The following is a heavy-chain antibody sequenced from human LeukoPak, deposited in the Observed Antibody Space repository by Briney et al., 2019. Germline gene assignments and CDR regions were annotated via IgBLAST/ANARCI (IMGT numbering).Heavy chain of an antibody. CDR2: ISTSGTTT. CDR1: GFTFSDYY. D-gene: IGHD3-10*01. CDR3: ARVRGSYSVDY. V-gene: IGHV3-11*04. J-gene: IGHJ4*02. Sequence: NPGGSLRLSCAASGFTFSDYYMSWIRQAPGKGLEWISYISTSGTTTYYADSVKGRFTISRDDAKNSLYLQMNSLRADDTALYYCARVRGSYSVDYWGQGTLVTVSS.